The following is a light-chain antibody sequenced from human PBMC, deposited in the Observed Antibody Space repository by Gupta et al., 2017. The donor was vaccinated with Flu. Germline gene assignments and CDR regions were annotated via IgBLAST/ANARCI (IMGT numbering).Light chain of an antibody. CDR2: NNN. Sequence: SSSNIGSNTVYWYQQLPGTAPKLLIYNNNHRPSGVPDRFSGSKSGTSASLAISGLQSEDEADYYCAAWDASLNGVVFGGGTKLTVL. CDR1: SSNIGSNT. CDR3: AAWDASLNGVV. V-gene: IGLV1-44*01. J-gene: IGLJ2*01.